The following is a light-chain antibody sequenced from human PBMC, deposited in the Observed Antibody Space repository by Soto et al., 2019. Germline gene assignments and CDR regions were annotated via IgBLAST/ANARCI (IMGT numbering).Light chain of an antibody. CDR2: DAS. V-gene: IGKV3-11*01. CDR3: QQRNNWPPVT. J-gene: IGKJ4*01. Sequence: EIVLTQSPATLSLSPGERATLSCRASQSVSSYLAWYQQKPGQAPRLLIYDASNRATGIPARFSGSGSGTDFTLTIRSIEPEDFAIYYCQQRNNWPPVTFGGGTKVEIK. CDR1: QSVSSY.